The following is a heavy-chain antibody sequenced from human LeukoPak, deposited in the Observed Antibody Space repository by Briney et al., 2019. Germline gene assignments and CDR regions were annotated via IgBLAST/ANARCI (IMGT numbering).Heavy chain of an antibody. Sequence: PGGSLRLSCAASGFTFSSYWMHWLRQAPEKGLVWVSRINSDGSSTSYADSVKGRFTISRDNAKNTLYLQMNSLRAEDTAVYSCARRIVTYYYDSSGSLDAFDIWGQGTMVTVSS. CDR3: ARRIVTYYYDSSGSLDAFDI. D-gene: IGHD3-22*01. J-gene: IGHJ3*02. CDR1: GFTFSSYW. CDR2: INSDGSST. V-gene: IGHV3-74*01.